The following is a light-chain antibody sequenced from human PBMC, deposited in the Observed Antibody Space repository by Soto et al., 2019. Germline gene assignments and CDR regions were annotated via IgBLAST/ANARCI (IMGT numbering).Light chain of an antibody. CDR1: SGSIASNY. V-gene: IGLV6-57*03. Sequence: KFMLTQPHSVSESPGKTVTISCTRSSGSIASNYVQWYQQRPGSAPTTVIYEDNQRPSGAPDRFSGSIDSSSNSASLTISGLKTEDEADYYCQSYDSSNPWVFGGGTKLTVL. CDR3: QSYDSSNPWV. CDR2: EDN. J-gene: IGLJ3*02.